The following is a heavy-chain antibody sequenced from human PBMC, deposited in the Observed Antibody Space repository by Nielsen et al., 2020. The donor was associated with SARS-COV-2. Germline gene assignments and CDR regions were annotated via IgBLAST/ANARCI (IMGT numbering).Heavy chain of an antibody. CDR3: ARSYYYDSSGYFSLDAFDI. CDR2: INAGNGNT. CDR1: GYTFTSYA. Sequence: ASVKVSCKASGYTFTSYAMHWVRQAPGQRLEWMGWINAGNGNTKCSQKFQGRVTMTRNTSISTAYMELSSLRSEDTAVYYCARSYYYDSSGYFSLDAFDIWGQGTMVTVSS. V-gene: IGHV1-3*01. J-gene: IGHJ3*02. D-gene: IGHD3-22*01.